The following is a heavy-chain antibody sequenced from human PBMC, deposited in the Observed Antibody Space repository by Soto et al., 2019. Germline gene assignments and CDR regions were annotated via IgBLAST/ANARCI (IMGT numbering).Heavy chain of an antibody. V-gene: IGHV1-18*01. D-gene: IGHD2-2*01. J-gene: IGHJ5*02. Sequence: ASVKVSGKASGYTFTSYGISWVRQAPGQGLEWMGWISAYNGNTNYAQKLQGRVTMTTDTSTSTAYMELRSLRSDDTAVYYCARDLVDVVAPAANFPPEHQGSNWFDPWGQGTLVTVSS. CDR3: ARDLVDVVAPAANFPPEHQGSNWFDP. CDR2: ISAYNGNT. CDR1: GYTFTSYG.